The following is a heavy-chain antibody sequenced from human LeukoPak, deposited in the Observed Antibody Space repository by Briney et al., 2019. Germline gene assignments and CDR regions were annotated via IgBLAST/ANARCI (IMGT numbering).Heavy chain of an antibody. CDR1: RGTLSSYA. CDR2: IIPIFGIV. Sequence: SVKVSCKACRGTLSSYAVSWVRQAPGQGLEWMGGIIPIFGIVNYAQKLQGRVTTTADEFPRTAYMGKSSVRSEGTGVFFCVRFPYNGRDADINCFDSWGQGTLVTVSS. V-gene: IGHV1-69*01. D-gene: IGHD1-14*01. CDR3: VRFPYNGRDADINCFDS. J-gene: IGHJ5*01.